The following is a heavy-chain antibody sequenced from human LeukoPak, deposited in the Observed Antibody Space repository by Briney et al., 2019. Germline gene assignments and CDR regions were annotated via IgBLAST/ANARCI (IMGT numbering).Heavy chain of an antibody. CDR3: ARVNFFDNWFDP. J-gene: IGHJ5*02. Sequence: ASVKVSCKASGYTFTGYYIHWVRQAPGQGLEWMGWINPNSGGTNFAQKFQGRVTMTRDTSISTAYMEPSRLRSDDTAIYYCARVNFFDNWFDPWGQGTLVTVSS. CDR1: GYTFTGYY. CDR2: INPNSGGT. V-gene: IGHV1-2*02. D-gene: IGHD2/OR15-2a*01.